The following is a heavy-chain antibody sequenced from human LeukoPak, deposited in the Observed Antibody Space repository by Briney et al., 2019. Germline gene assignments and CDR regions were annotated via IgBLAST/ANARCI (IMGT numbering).Heavy chain of an antibody. J-gene: IGHJ6*03. Sequence: SETLSLTCTVSGGSISSRSDYWGWIRQTPGKGLEWIGNLDSSGGTYYNPSLKSRVTISVGTSKNQFSLNLRSVTAADTAIYFCSRSHDYGGLYFYYYMDVWGKGTTVTVSS. CDR1: GGSISSRSDY. CDR2: LDSSGGT. CDR3: SRSHDYGGLYFYYYMDV. D-gene: IGHD4-23*01. V-gene: IGHV4-39*01.